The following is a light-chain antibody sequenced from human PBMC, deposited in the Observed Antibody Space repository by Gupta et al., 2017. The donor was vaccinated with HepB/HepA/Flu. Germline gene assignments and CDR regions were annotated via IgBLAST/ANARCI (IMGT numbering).Light chain of an antibody. V-gene: IGKV3-20*01. CDR3: QQDGHSPLS. CDR2: GAS. CDR1: QSVTSGF. Sequence: EIVLTQSPGTLSLSPGERATLSCGASQSVTSGFLAWYQQKPGQAPRLLIHGASSRATGIPDRFSGSWSGTDFTLTISRLEPEDFAIYYCQQDGHSPLSFGRGTQVEIK. J-gene: IGKJ4*01.